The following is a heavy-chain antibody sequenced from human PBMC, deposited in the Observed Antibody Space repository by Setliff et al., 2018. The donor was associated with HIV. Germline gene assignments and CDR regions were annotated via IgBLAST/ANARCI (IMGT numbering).Heavy chain of an antibody. Sequence: GGSLRLSCAASGFSFNNYWIVWVRQAPGKGLEWVSYINSISSIIYYADSVKGRFTISRDNAKDSLYLQMIGLRAEDAAVYFCAREFHSSGYAVIFDVWGQGAAVTVSS. J-gene: IGHJ3*01. D-gene: IGHD3-22*01. CDR1: GFSFNNYW. CDR3: AREFHSSGYAVIFDV. CDR2: INSISSII. V-gene: IGHV3-48*04.